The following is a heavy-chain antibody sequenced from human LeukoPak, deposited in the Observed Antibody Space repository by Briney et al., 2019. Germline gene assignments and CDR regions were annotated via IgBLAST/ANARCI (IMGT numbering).Heavy chain of an antibody. CDR2: ISYDGSNK. J-gene: IGHJ5*02. CDR1: GFTFSSYA. CDR3: AKPARPAAMISVWFDP. D-gene: IGHD2-2*01. Sequence: PGRSLRLSCAASGFTFSSYAMHWVRQAPGKGLEWVAVISYDGSNKYYADSVKGRFTISRDNSKNTLYLQMNSLRAEDTAVYYCAKPARPAAMISVWFDPWGQGTLVTVSS. V-gene: IGHV3-30*01.